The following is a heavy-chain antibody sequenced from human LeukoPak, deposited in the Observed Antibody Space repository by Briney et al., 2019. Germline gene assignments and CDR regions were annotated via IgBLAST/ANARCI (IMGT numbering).Heavy chain of an antibody. V-gene: IGHV1-46*01. J-gene: IGHJ4*02. Sequence: GASVKVSCKASGYTFTSNYIHWVRRAPGQGLEWMGMIHPRDGSTSYAQKFQGRVTVTRDTSTSTVHMELSGLRSEDTAVYYCARDQEGFDYWGQGTLVTVSS. CDR3: ARDQEGFDY. CDR1: GYTFTSNY. CDR2: IHPRDGST.